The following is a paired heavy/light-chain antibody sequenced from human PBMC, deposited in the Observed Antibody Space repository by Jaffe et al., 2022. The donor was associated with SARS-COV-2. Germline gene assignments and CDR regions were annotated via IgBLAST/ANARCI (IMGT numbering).Heavy chain of an antibody. V-gene: IGHV4-4*02. D-gene: IGHD3-16*01. Sequence: QVQLQESGPGLVKPSGTLSLTCAVSGASISSNNWWTWVRQPPGKGLEWIGEMYHSGSPNSSPSLKSRVTISVDTSKNQFSLQLSSVTDADTAVYYCVKGGGWRFDPWGQGTLVIVSS. CDR3: VKGGGWRFDP. CDR1: GASISSNNW. CDR2: MYHSGSP. J-gene: IGHJ5*02.
Light chain of an antibody. Sequence: QSALTQPASVSGSPGQSITISCTGTTSDLGGQDHVAWYQQHPGKAPKLMIYDVTNRPSGVSHRFSGSKSGNTASLTVSGLQAEDEADYYCTSYTSTSTWVFGGGTRLTVL. CDR2: DVT. CDR3: TSYTSTSTWV. V-gene: IGLV2-14*03. CDR1: TSDLGGQDH. J-gene: IGLJ3*02.